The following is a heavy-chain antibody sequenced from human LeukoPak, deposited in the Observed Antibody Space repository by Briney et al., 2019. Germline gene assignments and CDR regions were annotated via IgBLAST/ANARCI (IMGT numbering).Heavy chain of an antibody. D-gene: IGHD2-21*01. CDR1: GFKFNNYW. Sequence: GGSLRLSCAASGFKFNNYWMTWVRQAPGKGLEWVASIKQDESEKNYLDSVKGRFTISRDNAKSSVYLQMNSLRVEDTAMYYRATNRYELFPYDNWGQGTLVTVSS. CDR2: IKQDESEK. CDR3: ATNRYELFPYDN. V-gene: IGHV3-7*01. J-gene: IGHJ4*02.